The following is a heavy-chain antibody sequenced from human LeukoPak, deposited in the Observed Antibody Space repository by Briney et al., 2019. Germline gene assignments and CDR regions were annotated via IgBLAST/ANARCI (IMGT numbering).Heavy chain of an antibody. CDR2: INSDGSST. V-gene: IGHV3-74*01. Sequence: GGSLRLSCAASGFTFSSYWMHWVRQAPGKGLVWVSRINSDGSSTSYADSVKGRFTISRDNAKNTLYLQMNSLRDEDTAVYYCARDLGYCTGGVCYVDAFDIWGQGTMVTVSS. CDR1: GFTFSSYW. J-gene: IGHJ3*02. CDR3: ARDLGYCTGGVCYVDAFDI. D-gene: IGHD2-8*02.